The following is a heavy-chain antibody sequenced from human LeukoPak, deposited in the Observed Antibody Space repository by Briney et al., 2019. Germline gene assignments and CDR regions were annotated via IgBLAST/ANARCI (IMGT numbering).Heavy chain of an antibody. D-gene: IGHD5-12*01. CDR3: ARDSAYNAFDI. CDR2: MNPDGSTI. J-gene: IGHJ3*02. Sequence: GGSLRLSCAASGFTFSTSWMTWVRQAPGKGLDWLGNMNPDGSTINYVDSVKGRFTFSRDNAKNSLCLQMNSLRAEDTAVFYCARDSAYNAFDIWGQGTMVTVSS. CDR1: GFTFSTSW. V-gene: IGHV3-7*01.